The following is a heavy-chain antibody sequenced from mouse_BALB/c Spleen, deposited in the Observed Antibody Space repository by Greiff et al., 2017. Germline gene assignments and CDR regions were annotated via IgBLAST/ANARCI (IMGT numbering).Heavy chain of an antibody. J-gene: IGHJ1*01. CDR3: ATLTYYGSSYWYFDV. Sequence: QVQLQQSGAELVRPGSSVKISCKASGYAFSSYWMNWVKQRPGQGLEWIGQIYPGDGDTNYNGKFKGKATLTADKSSSTAYMQLSSLTSEDSAVYFCATLTYYGSSYWYFDVWGAGTTVTVSS. V-gene: IGHV1-80*01. CDR2: IYPGDGDT. CDR1: GYAFSSYW. D-gene: IGHD1-1*01.